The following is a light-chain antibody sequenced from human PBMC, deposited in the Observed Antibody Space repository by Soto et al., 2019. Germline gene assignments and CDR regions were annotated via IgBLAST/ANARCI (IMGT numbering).Light chain of an antibody. CDR3: QQYGGSPPLT. CDR1: QSVSSSY. CDR2: GAS. J-gene: IGKJ4*01. V-gene: IGKV3-20*01. Sequence: SLSPGERATLSCRASQSVSSSYLAWYQQKPGQAPRLLIYGASNRATGIPDRFSGSGSGTDFTLTISRMEPEDFAVYYCQQYGGSPPLTFGGGTKVEIK.